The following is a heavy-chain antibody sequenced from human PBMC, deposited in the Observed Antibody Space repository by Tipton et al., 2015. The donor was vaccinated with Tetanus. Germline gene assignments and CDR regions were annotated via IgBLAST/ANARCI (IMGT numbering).Heavy chain of an antibody. Sequence: SLRLSCAASGFTFSDYYMSWIRQAPGKGLEWVSYISSSGSTIYYADSVKGRFTISRDNAKNSLYLQMNSLRAEDTAVYYCVGKPDRRTWIQLWPWGPQIDYWGQGTLVTVSS. D-gene: IGHD5-18*01. CDR2: ISSSGSTI. V-gene: IGHV3-11*01. J-gene: IGHJ4*02. CDR3: VGKPDRRTWIQLWPWGPQIDY. CDR1: GFTFSDYY.